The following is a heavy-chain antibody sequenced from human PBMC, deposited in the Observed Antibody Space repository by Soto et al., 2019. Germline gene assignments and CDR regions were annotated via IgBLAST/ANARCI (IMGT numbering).Heavy chain of an antibody. Sequence: GGSLRLSCAASGFTFSNYAMHWVHQAPGKGLEWVALTSYDGNNEYYTDSVKGRFTISRDNSKNTLFLQMNSPRPEDTAVYYCAKDMRACNWDNSYFDYWGQGALVTVSS. D-gene: IGHD1-1*01. CDR3: AKDMRACNWDNSYFDY. CDR2: TSYDGNNE. CDR1: GFTFSNYA. V-gene: IGHV3-30*18. J-gene: IGHJ4*02.